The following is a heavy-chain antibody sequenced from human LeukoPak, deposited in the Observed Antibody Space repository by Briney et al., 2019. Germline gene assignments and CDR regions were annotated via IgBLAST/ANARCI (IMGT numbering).Heavy chain of an antibody. CDR1: GYTFTSYD. V-gene: IGHV1-8*01. J-gene: IGHJ4*02. Sequence: ASVKVSCKASGYTFTSYDINWVRQATGQGLEWMGWMNPNSGNTGYAQKFQGRVTMTRNTSISTAYMELSSLRSEDTAVYYCATRITMVRGVIIHTDYWGQGTLVTVSS. CDR3: ATRITMVRGVIIHTDY. CDR2: MNPNSGNT. D-gene: IGHD3-10*01.